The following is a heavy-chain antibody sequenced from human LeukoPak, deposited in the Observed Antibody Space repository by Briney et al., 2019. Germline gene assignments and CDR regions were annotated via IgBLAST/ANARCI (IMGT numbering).Heavy chain of an antibody. J-gene: IGHJ3*02. Sequence: GGSLRLSCAASGFTFSSYGMHWVRQAPGKGLEWVAVIWYDGSNKYYADSVKGRFTISRDNSKNTLYLQMNSLRAEDTAVYYCARDSGGIGSGGSCGAFDIWGQGTMVTVSS. V-gene: IGHV3-33*01. CDR3: ARDSGGIGSGGSCGAFDI. CDR2: IWYDGSNK. D-gene: IGHD2-15*01. CDR1: GFTFSSYG.